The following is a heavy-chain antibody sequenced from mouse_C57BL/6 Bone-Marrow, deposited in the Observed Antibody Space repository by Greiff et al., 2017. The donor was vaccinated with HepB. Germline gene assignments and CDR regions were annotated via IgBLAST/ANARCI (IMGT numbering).Heavy chain of an antibody. J-gene: IGHJ2*01. CDR1: GYSFTGYY. V-gene: IGHV1-42*01. CDR2: INPSTGGT. CDR3: ARGDTGDY. Sequence: VQLQQSGPELVKPGASVKISCKASGYSFTGYYMNWVKQSPEKSLEWIGEINPSTGGTTYNQKFKAKATLTVDKSSSTAYMQLKSLTSEDSAVYYCARGDTGDYWGQGTTLTVSS.